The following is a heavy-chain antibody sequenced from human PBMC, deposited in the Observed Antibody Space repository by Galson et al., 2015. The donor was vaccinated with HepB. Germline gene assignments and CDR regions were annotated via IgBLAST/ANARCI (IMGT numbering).Heavy chain of an antibody. CDR2: ISYDGSNK. Sequence: SLRLSCAASGFTFSSYAMHWVRQAPGKGLEWVAVISYDGSNKYYADSVKGRFTISRDNSKNTLYLQMNSLRAEDTAVYYCAREEVDAFDIWGQGTMVTVSS. CDR1: GFTFSSYA. V-gene: IGHV3-30-3*01. J-gene: IGHJ3*02. CDR3: AREEVDAFDI.